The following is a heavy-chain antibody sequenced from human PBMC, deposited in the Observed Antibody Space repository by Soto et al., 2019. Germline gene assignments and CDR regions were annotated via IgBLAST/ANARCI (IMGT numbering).Heavy chain of an antibody. D-gene: IGHD3-22*01. V-gene: IGHV1-8*01. CDR3: ARVWSDDSSGWIFDY. Sequence: ASVQVSCKASGYTFTSYDINWVRQVTGQGLEWMGWMNPNSGNTGYAQKFQGRVTMTRNTSISTAYMELSSLRSEDTAVYYCARVWSDDSSGWIFDYWGQGTPDTVSS. CDR2: MNPNSGNT. J-gene: IGHJ4*02. CDR1: GYTFTSYD.